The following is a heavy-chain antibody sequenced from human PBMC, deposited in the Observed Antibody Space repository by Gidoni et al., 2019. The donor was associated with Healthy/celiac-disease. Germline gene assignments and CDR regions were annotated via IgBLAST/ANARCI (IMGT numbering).Heavy chain of an antibody. CDR2: ISGSGGSK. CDR3: AKGYSYGPGYFDY. CDR1: GFPFSSEA. D-gene: IGHD5-18*01. J-gene: IGHJ4*02. V-gene: IGHV3-23*01. Sequence: EVQLLESGGGLVQPVGSLSLSCAASGFPFSSEAMSWVRQAPGKGLEWVSGISGSGGSKYYADSVKGRFTISRDNSKNTLYMQMNSLRAEDTAVYYCAKGYSYGPGYFDYWGQGTLVTVSS.